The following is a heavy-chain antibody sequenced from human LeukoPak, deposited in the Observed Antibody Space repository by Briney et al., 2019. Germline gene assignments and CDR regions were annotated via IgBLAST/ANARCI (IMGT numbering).Heavy chain of an antibody. CDR2: IYTSGTT. CDR3: ARHIVVPAASWFDP. Sequence: SETLSLTCTVSGGSISSYYWSWIRQPAGKGLEWIGRIYTSGTTHYNPSLKSRVTMSVDTSKNQFSLKLSSVTAADTAVYYCARHIVVPAASWFDPWGQGTLVTVSS. D-gene: IGHD2-2*01. V-gene: IGHV4-4*07. J-gene: IGHJ5*02. CDR1: GGSISSYY.